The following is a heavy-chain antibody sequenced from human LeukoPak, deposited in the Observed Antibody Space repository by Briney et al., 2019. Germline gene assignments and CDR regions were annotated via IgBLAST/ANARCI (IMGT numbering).Heavy chain of an antibody. CDR3: ARDQRGYGGSTGASKWIDP. V-gene: IGHV1-18*01. Sequence: GASVKVSCKASGYTFTSYGINWVRQAPGQGLEWMGWISPYNGNTKYAEKVQGRVTITTDTSTSTAYMELRSLNSDDTAVYYCARDQRGYGGSTGASKWIDPWGQGTLVTVSS. CDR1: GYTFTSYG. J-gene: IGHJ5*02. D-gene: IGHD4-23*01. CDR2: ISPYNGNT.